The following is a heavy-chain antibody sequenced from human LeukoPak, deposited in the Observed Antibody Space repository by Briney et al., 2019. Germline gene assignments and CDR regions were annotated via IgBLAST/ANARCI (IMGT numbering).Heavy chain of an antibody. J-gene: IGHJ4*02. CDR1: GFTSSSYG. D-gene: IGHD3-10*01. Sequence: PGRSLRLSCAASGFTSSSYGMHWVRQAPGEGLEWVAVISYDGSNKYYADSVKGRFTISRDNSKNTLYLQMNSLRAEDTAVYYCARDGGDYGSGSYYAYWGQGTLVTVSS. V-gene: IGHV3-30*03. CDR3: ARDGGDYGSGSYYAY. CDR2: ISYDGSNK.